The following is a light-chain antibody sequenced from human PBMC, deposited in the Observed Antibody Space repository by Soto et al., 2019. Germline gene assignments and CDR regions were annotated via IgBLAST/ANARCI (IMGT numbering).Light chain of an antibody. CDR3: QHYNSYSEA. V-gene: IGKV1-5*03. J-gene: IGKJ1*01. Sequence: IRVALCRSALPASVGDRVTITCRASQSISSWLAWYTQKPVKAPKLLIYKASTLKSGVPSRFSGSGSGPEFNLTISSLQPDEFATYYCQHYNSYSEAFGQRTKV. CDR1: QSISSW. CDR2: KAS.